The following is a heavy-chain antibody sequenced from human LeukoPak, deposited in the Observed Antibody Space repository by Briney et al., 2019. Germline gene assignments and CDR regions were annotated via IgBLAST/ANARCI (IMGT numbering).Heavy chain of an antibody. J-gene: IGHJ5*02. CDR2: IIPIFGTA. Sequence: GSSVKVSCKASGGTFSSDAISWVRQAPGQGFEWMGGIIPIFGTANYAQKFQGRVTITTDESTSTAYMELSSLRSEDTAVYYCERGSGLRFLEWLFPNDPWGQGTLVSASS. CDR3: ERGSGLRFLEWLFPNDP. V-gene: IGHV1-69*05. CDR1: GGTFSSDA. D-gene: IGHD3-3*01.